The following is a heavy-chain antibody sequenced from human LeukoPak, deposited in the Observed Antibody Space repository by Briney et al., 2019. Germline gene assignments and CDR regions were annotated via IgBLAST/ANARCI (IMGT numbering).Heavy chain of an antibody. CDR3: ARHGVTRELDY. CDR2: IYYSGST. J-gene: IGHJ4*02. CDR1: GGSISSYY. Sequence: PSETLSLTCTVSGGSISSYYWSWIRQPPGKGLEWIGYIYYSGSTNYNPSLKSRVTISVDTSKNQFSLKLSSVTAADTAVYYCARHGVTRELDYWGQGTLVTVSS. D-gene: IGHD1-26*01. V-gene: IGHV4-59*08.